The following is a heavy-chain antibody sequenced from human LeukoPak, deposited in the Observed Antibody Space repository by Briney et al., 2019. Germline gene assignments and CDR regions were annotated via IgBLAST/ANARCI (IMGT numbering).Heavy chain of an antibody. CDR2: ISSSSSTI. CDR1: GFPFSSYS. CDR3: ARGDCSGGSCYLSLTTIDY. D-gene: IGHD2-15*01. V-gene: IGHV3-48*01. Sequence: PGGSLRLSCAASGFPFSSYSMNWVRPAPGKGLAWLSYISSSSSTIYYADSVKGRFTISRDNAKNSLYLQMNSLRAEDTAVYYCARGDCSGGSCYLSLTTIDYWGQGTLVTVSS. J-gene: IGHJ4*02.